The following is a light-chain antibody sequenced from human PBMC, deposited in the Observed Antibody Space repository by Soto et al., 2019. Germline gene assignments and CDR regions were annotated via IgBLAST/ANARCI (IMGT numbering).Light chain of an antibody. CDR1: QYVSTN. J-gene: IGKJ4*01. Sequence: ETVMTQFPATLSVSPGERATLSCRASQYVSTNLAWYQQQPDQPPRLLIYDISNRATGIPARFSGSGSETEFALTITSLQYEDFEVYYCQQYDTWPLTFGGGTKVDIK. CDR3: QQYDTWPLT. CDR2: DIS. V-gene: IGKV3D-15*01.